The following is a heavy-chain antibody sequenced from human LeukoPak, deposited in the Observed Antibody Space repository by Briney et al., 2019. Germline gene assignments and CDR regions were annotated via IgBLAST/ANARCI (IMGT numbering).Heavy chain of an antibody. J-gene: IGHJ4*02. CDR2: MNPNSGNT. CDR1: GYTFTSYD. V-gene: IGHV1-8*03. D-gene: IGHD5-24*01. CDR3: ARARRDGYNLFGY. Sequence: GASVKVSCKASGYTFTSYDINWVREATGQGLEWMGWMNPNSGNTGYAQKFQGRVTITRNTSISTAYMELSSLRSEDTAVYYCARARRDGYNLFGYWGQGTLVTVSS.